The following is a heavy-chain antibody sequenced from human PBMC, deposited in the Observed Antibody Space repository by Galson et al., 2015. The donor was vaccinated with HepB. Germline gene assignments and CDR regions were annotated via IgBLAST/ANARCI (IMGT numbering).Heavy chain of an antibody. CDR3: GRGRYWRGFDY. D-gene: IGHD1-26*01. J-gene: IGHJ4*02. CDR2: IGPAGDT. CDR1: GFTFSSYD. V-gene: IGHV3-13*04. Sequence: SLRLSCTASGFTFSSYDLHWVRQAPGKGLEWVSAIGPAGDTYYPGSVKGRFTISREKSKKSFYLQMNSLGAGDTAVYYCGRGRYWRGFDYWGRGNLVTVSA.